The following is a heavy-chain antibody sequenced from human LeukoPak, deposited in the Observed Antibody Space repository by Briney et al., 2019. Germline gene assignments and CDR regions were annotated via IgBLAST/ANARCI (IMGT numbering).Heavy chain of an antibody. J-gene: IGHJ4*02. CDR2: ISYDGSNK. Sequence: GGSLRLSCAASGFTFSSYGMHWVRQAPGEGLEWVAVISYDGSNKYYADSVKGRFTISRDNSKNTLYLQMNSLRAEDTAVYYCAKDKQWLILDYWGQGTLVTVSS. D-gene: IGHD6-19*01. CDR3: AKDKQWLILDY. CDR1: GFTFSSYG. V-gene: IGHV3-30*18.